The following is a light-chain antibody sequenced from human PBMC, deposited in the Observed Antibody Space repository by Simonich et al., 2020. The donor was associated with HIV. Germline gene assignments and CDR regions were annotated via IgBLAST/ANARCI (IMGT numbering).Light chain of an antibody. CDR2: AAS. CDR3: QQYNSYT. CDR1: QSISSY. V-gene: IGKV1-39*01. Sequence: DIQMTQSPSSLSASVGDRVTITCRASQSISSYLNWYQQKPGKAPKLLIYAASSLQSWVPSRFSGSGSGTDFTLTISSLQPDDFATYYCQQYNSYTFGQGTKLQIK. J-gene: IGKJ2*01.